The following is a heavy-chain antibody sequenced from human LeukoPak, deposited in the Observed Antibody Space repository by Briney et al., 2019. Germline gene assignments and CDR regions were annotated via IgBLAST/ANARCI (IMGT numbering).Heavy chain of an antibody. CDR1: GGSFSGYY. CDR3: AREGVAGTFDY. Sequence: NPSETLSLTCAVYGGSFSGYYWSWIRQPPGKGLEWIGEIDHSGSTNYNPSLKSRVTISVDTSKNQFSLKLSSVTAADTAVYYCAREGVAGTFDYWGQGTLVTVSS. CDR2: IDHSGST. D-gene: IGHD6-19*01. J-gene: IGHJ4*02. V-gene: IGHV4-34*01.